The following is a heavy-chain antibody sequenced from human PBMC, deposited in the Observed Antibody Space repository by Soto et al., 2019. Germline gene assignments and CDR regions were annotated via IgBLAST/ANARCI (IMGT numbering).Heavy chain of an antibody. Sequence: ETLYLSRAVPEDSLSSSAWSYSVRHLTGKGLEWIGEIYHSGSTNYNPSLKSRVTISVDKSRNQFSLKLSSVTAADTAVYYCAARGIAAASISDDWGQG. CDR3: AARGIAAASISDD. V-gene: IGHV4-4*02. CDR1: EDSLSSSAW. CDR2: IYHSGST. D-gene: IGHD6-13*01. J-gene: IGHJ4*02.